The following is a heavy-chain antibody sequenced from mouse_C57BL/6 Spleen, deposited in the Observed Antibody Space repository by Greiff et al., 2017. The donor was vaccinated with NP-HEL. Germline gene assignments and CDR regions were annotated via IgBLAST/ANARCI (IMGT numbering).Heavy chain of an antibody. D-gene: IGHD2-4*01. CDR3: ARKGPIYYDYDEGAMDY. J-gene: IGHJ4*01. Sequence: QVQLQQSGAELVKPGASVKISCKASGYAFSSYWMNWVKQRPGKGLEWIGQIYPGDGDTNYNGKFKGKATLTADKSSSTAYMQLSSLTSEDSAVYFCARKGPIYYDYDEGAMDYWGQGTSVTVSS. V-gene: IGHV1-80*01. CDR2: IYPGDGDT. CDR1: GYAFSSYW.